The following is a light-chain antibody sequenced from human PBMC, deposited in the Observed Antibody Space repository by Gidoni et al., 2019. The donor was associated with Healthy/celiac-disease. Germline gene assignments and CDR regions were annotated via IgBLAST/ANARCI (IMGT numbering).Light chain of an antibody. Sequence: EIVLTQSPGTLSLSPGERATLSCRASQSVSSSYLAWYQQKLGQAPRLLIYGASSRATGIPDRFSGSGSGTDFTLTNSRLEPEDFAVYYCQQYGSSLALTFGGGTKVEIK. J-gene: IGKJ4*01. V-gene: IGKV3-20*01. CDR1: QSVSSSY. CDR3: QQYGSSLALT. CDR2: GAS.